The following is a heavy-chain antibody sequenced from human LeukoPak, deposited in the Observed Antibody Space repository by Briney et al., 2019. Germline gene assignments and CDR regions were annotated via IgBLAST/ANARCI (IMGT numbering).Heavy chain of an antibody. CDR2: IYTGGST. V-gene: IGHV3-66*01. Sequence: PGGSLRLSCAPSGFTVSSNYMSWVRQAPGKGLEWVSVIYTGGSTYYADSVKGRFTISRDNSKNTLYLQMNSLRAEDTAVYYCARATRLYYFYYMDVWGKGTTVTISS. D-gene: IGHD3-22*01. J-gene: IGHJ6*03. CDR3: ARATRLYYFYYMDV. CDR1: GFTVSSNY.